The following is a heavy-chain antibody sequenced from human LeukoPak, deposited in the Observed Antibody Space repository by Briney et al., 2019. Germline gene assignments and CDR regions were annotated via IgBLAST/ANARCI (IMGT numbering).Heavy chain of an antibody. CDR3: AKDLTTLFLASDV. V-gene: IGHV3-30*18. CDR1: GFTFSAYG. CDR2: ISNDGYNK. Sequence: GKSLRLSCAPSGFTFSAYGMQWVRQAPGKGLEWVAVISNDGYNKYYANSGKGRFTISRDSSKNTLYLQMNSLRPEDTAVYSCAKDLTTLFLASDVWGLGTMVTVSS. D-gene: IGHD4-11*01. J-gene: IGHJ3*01.